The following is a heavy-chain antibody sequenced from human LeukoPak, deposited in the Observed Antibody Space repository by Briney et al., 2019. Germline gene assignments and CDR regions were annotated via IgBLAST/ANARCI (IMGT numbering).Heavy chain of an antibody. CDR3: ARDGDSYGYAY. D-gene: IGHD5-18*01. CDR2: IYYSGST. J-gene: IGHJ4*02. V-gene: IGHV4-59*01. CDR1: GGSISGYY. Sequence: SETLSLTCTVSGGSISGYYWSWIRQPPGEGLEYIGYIYYSGSTNYNPSLKSRVTISLDTSKNQFSLKLSSVTAADTAVYYCARDGDSYGYAYWGQGTLVTVSS.